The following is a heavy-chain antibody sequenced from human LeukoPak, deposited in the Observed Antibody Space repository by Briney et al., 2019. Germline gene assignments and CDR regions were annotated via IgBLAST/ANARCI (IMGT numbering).Heavy chain of an antibody. V-gene: IGHV3-30*03. CDR2: ISYDGSNK. D-gene: IGHD1-26*01. J-gene: IGHJ4*02. Sequence: GGSLRLSCAASGFTFSNYGIHWVRQAPGKGLEWVALISYDGSNKNYAESVRGRFTISRDNSKNTLYLQMDSLRAEDTAVYYCARDLGYYRADYWGQGTLVTVSS. CDR1: GFTFSNYG. CDR3: ARDLGYYRADY.